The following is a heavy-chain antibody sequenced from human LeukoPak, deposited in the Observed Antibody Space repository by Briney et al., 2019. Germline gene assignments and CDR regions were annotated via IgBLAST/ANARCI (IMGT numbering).Heavy chain of an antibody. CDR1: GFTFSSYA. D-gene: IGHD3-3*01. CDR2: ISGSGGST. Sequence: PGGSLRLSCAASGFTFSSYAMSWVRQAPGKGLEWVSAISGSGGSTYYADSVKGRFTISRDNSKNTLYLQMNSLRAEDTAVYYCAKDAVFFGVHIYYFHYWGQGTLVTVSS. J-gene: IGHJ4*02. V-gene: IGHV3-23*01. CDR3: AKDAVFFGVHIYYFHY.